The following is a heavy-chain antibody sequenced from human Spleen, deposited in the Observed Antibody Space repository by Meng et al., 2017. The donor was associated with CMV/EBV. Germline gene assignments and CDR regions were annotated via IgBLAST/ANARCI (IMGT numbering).Heavy chain of an antibody. Sequence: ASVKVSCKASGDTFIGYHMHWVRQAPGQGLEWMGWVNPNSGDTKYAEKFQGRVTMTRDTSISTAYMELSRLTTGDTAVYYCAREDTIFGVVVFEMTRGHYFDYWGQGTLVTVSS. CDR3: AREDTIFGVVVFEMTRGHYFDY. V-gene: IGHV1-2*02. D-gene: IGHD3-3*01. J-gene: IGHJ4*02. CDR1: GDTFIGYH. CDR2: VNPNSGDT.